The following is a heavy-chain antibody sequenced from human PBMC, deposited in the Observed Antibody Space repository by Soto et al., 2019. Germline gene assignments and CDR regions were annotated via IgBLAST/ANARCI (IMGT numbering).Heavy chain of an antibody. V-gene: IGHV4-59*01. CDR3: ARRSGWYSLRGYYYYYMDV. CDR2: IYYSGST. J-gene: IGHJ6*03. CDR1: GGSISSYY. D-gene: IGHD6-19*01. Sequence: PSETLSLTCTVSGGSISSYYWSWIRQPPGKGLEWIGYIYYSGSTNYNPSLKSRVTISVDTSKNQFSLKLSSVTAADTAVYYCARRSGWYSLRGYYYYYMDVWGKGTTVTVSS.